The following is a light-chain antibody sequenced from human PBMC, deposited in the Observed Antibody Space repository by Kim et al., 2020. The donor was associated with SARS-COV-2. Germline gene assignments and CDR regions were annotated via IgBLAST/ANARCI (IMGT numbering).Light chain of an antibody. CDR1: QSVRTN. Sequence: VSPGDRATLSCRASQSVRTNVAWYQQKPGEAPRLLIYAASTRATGIPARFSGSGSGTEFTLTISSLQSEDFAVYDCQQYDNWPPTFGQGTKVEIK. V-gene: IGKV3-15*01. CDR2: AAS. J-gene: IGKJ1*01. CDR3: QQYDNWPPT.